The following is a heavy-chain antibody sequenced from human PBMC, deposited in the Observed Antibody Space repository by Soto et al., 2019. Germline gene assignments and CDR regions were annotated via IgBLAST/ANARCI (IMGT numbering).Heavy chain of an antibody. D-gene: IGHD1-26*01. Sequence: GGSLRLSCAASGFTFSSYAMHWVRQAPGKGLEWVAVISYDGSNKYYADSVKGRFTISRDNSKNTLYLQMNSLRAEDTAVYYCAREVVGASPDWFDPWGQGTLVTVS. CDR2: ISYDGSNK. J-gene: IGHJ5*02. CDR3: AREVVGASPDWFDP. V-gene: IGHV3-30-3*01. CDR1: GFTFSSYA.